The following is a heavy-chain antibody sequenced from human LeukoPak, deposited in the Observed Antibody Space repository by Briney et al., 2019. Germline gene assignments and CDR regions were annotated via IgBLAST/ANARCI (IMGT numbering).Heavy chain of an antibody. CDR2: IYTSGST. CDR3: TRDRAGTQSWVEFDL. J-gene: IGHJ5*02. Sequence: GGSLRLSCAASGFSVSSTYMSRVRQAPGKGLEWVSLIYTSGSTFYADSAMGRFTISRDNSKNTLFLQMNSLRAEDSAVYYCTRDRAGTQSWVEFDLWGQGTLVTVSS. CDR1: GFSVSSTY. D-gene: IGHD3-10*01. V-gene: IGHV3-66*03.